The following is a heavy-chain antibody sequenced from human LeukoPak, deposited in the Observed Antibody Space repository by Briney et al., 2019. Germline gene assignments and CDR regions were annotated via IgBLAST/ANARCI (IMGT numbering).Heavy chain of an antibody. D-gene: IGHD3-9*01. CDR3: ARDADILTAYSFDY. CDR1: GFTFSSYS. CDR2: IGSSSPYI. Sequence: GGSLRLSCAASGFTFSSYSMNWVRQAPGKGLEWVSSIGSSSPYIYYADSLKGRFIISRDNSKNSLFLQMNSLRAEDTIVYYCARDADILTAYSFDYWGQGTLVTVSS. J-gene: IGHJ4*02. V-gene: IGHV3-21*01.